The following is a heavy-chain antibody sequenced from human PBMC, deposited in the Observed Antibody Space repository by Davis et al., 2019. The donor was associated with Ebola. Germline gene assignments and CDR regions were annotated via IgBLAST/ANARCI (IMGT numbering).Heavy chain of an antibody. V-gene: IGHV3-20*04. CDR2: INWNGGST. D-gene: IGHD6-6*01. CDR3: ARRSSSFSSWGDWFDP. J-gene: IGHJ5*02. CDR1: GFTFDDYG. Sequence: GESLKISCAASGFTFDDYGMSWVRQAPGKGLEWVSGINWNGGSTGYADSVEGRFTISRDNAKNSLYLQMNSLRAEDTALYYCARRSSSFSSWGDWFDPWGQGTLVTVSS.